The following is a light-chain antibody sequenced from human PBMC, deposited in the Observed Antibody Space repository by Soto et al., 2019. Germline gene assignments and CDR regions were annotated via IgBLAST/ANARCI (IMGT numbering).Light chain of an antibody. Sequence: EIVLTQSPGTLSLSPGERATLSCRASQSVSSNYLAWYQQKPGHAPRLLIYGASSRATGIPDRFSGSGSATDFTLTISRLEPEDVAVYYCQQYGTSPPLTFGGGPKVEI. CDR3: QQYGTSPPLT. CDR2: GAS. J-gene: IGKJ4*01. V-gene: IGKV3-20*01. CDR1: QSVSSNY.